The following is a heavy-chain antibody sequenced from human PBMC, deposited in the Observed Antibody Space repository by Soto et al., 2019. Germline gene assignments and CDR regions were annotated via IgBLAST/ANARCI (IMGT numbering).Heavy chain of an antibody. CDR2: VYYRGST. V-gene: IGHV4-30-4*01. CDR1: GDSIRSGNHC. CDR3: ASAAAKGWFDP. D-gene: IGHD2-15*01. J-gene: IGHJ5*02. Sequence: ASETLSLTCTVSGDSIRSGNHCWSWIRQPPGKGLEWIGYVYYRGSTYYSPSLKSRVTISVDTSKNQFSLKLSAVTAADTAVYYCASAAAKGWFDPWGQGTLVTVSS.